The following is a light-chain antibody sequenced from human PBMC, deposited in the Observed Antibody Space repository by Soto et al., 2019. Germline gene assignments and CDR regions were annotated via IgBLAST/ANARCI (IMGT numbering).Light chain of an antibody. Sequence: QSVLTQPPSASGAPGQRVTISCSGSSSNIGSSSVYWYQHLPRMAPKLLIYYNNQRPSGVPDRFSGSRSGTSASLAIVGLRSEDEAVYYCAAWDASLSACVFGNGTKLTVL. J-gene: IGLJ1*01. V-gene: IGLV1-47*02. CDR3: AAWDASLSACV. CDR1: SSNIGSSS. CDR2: YNN.